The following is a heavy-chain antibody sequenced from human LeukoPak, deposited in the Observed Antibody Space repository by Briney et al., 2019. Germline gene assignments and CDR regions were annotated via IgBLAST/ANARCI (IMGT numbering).Heavy chain of an antibody. CDR2: IGYDGGNK. Sequence: GRSLRLSCAASGFTFTSYGMHWVRQPPGKGLEWVAVIGYDGGNKYYADSAKGRLTICRDNSKNTLYLQMNSLRAEDTAVYYCARDYSPDTMVRGVIPNDAFDIWGQGTMVTVSS. J-gene: IGHJ3*02. D-gene: IGHD3-10*01. CDR1: GFTFTSYG. CDR3: ARDYSPDTMVRGVIPNDAFDI. V-gene: IGHV3-33*01.